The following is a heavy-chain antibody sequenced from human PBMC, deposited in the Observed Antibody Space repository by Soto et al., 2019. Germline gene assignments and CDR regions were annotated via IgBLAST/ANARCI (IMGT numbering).Heavy chain of an antibody. D-gene: IGHD6-6*01. V-gene: IGHV3-9*01. CDR2: ISDTGGSI. CDR1: GFTFSSYA. Sequence: GGSLRLSCAASGFTFSSYAMSWLRQAPGKGLEWVSIISDTGGSIGYADSVKGRFTISRDNAKNSLYLQMNSLRAEDTALYYCAKDNVAARDYYYYYGMDVWGQGTTVTV. J-gene: IGHJ6*02. CDR3: AKDNVAARDYYYYYGMDV.